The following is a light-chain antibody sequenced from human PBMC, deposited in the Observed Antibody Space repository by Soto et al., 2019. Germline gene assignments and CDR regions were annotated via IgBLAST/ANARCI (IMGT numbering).Light chain of an antibody. V-gene: IGLV1-44*01. CDR3: ATWDDRLNGYV. CDR2: SEN. J-gene: IGLJ1*01. Sequence: QSVLTQPPSASGTPGQRVAISCSGSSSNIGSNTVNWYQQLPGTAPKLLIYSENQRPSGVPDRFSGSRSGTSASLAISGLQSEDEADYYCATWDDRLNGYVFGTGTKLTAL. CDR1: SSNIGSNT.